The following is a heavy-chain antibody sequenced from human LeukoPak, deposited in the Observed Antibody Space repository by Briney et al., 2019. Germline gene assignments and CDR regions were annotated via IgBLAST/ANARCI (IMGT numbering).Heavy chain of an antibody. D-gene: IGHD4-17*01. J-gene: IGHJ4*02. CDR2: MNPNSGNT. CDR1: GYTFTSYG. V-gene: IGHV1-8*03. CDR3: ARSRRATVTARPDY. Sequence: GASVKVSCKASGYTFTSYGISWVRQAPGQGLEWMGWMNPNSGNTGYAQKFQGRVTITRNTSISTAYMELSSLRSEDTAVYYCARSRRATVTARPDYWGQGTLVTVSS.